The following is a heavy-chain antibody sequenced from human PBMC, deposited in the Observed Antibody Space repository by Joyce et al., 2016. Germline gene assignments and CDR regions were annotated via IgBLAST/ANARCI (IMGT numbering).Heavy chain of an antibody. J-gene: IGHJ4*02. CDR2: INHMGST. D-gene: IGHD4-11*01. CDR1: GGSFSGYY. Sequence: QVQLQQWGAGLLKPSETLSLTCAVYGGSFSGYYWSWIRQPPGKGLEWIGEINHMGSTNYNPSLESRVTISVDTSKNQFSLRLSSVTTADTAVYYCARGLSAFDYSNYAGYDYWGQGTLVTVSS. V-gene: IGHV4-34*01. CDR3: ARGLSAFDYSNYAGYDY.